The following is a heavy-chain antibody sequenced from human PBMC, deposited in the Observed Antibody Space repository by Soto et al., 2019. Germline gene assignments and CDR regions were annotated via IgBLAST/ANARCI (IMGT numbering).Heavy chain of an antibody. CDR2: IYNGGST. Sequence: QVQLQESGPGLVKPSQTLSLTCTVSGGSISTDNYYLSWILQPPDKALEWIGHIYNGGSTYYNPSLKSRVTIQVDTSQNQFSLKLSSVSAADTAVYYCTRGPSGDKVDYWGQGPLVTVSS. CDR3: TRGPSGDKVDY. J-gene: IGHJ4*02. CDR1: GGSISTDNYY. V-gene: IGHV4-30-4*01. D-gene: IGHD7-27*01.